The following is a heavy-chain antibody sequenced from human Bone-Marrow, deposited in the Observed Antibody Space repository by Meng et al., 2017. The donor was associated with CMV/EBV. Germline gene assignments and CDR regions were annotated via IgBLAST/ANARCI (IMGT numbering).Heavy chain of an antibody. CDR3: ARDLLVGVGSSTSLYYYYYGRDV. CDR2: INSDGSST. D-gene: IGHD2-2*01. Sequence: GGSLRLSCAASGFTFSSYWMHWVRQAPGKGLVWVSRINSDGSSTSYADSVKGRFTISRDNAKNTLYLQMNSLRAEDTAVYYCARDLLVGVGSSTSLYYYYYGRDVWGQGTTVTVSS. J-gene: IGHJ6*02. CDR1: GFTFSSYW. V-gene: IGHV3-74*01.